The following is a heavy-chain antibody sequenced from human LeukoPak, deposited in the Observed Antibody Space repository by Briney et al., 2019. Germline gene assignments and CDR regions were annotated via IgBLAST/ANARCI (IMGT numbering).Heavy chain of an antibody. V-gene: IGHV3-23*01. CDR2: LSNTGSRA. D-gene: IGHD6-13*01. CDR3: AKGLESSIWYTLIDY. J-gene: IGHJ4*02. CDR1: GFTFSNYA. Sequence: PGGSLRLSCAASGFTFSNYAMNWVRQAPGKGLEWVSGLSNTGSRASYADSVKGRFTISRDNSKNTLYLQLNNLRAGDTAFYYYAKGLESSIWYTLIDYWGQGTLVTVSS.